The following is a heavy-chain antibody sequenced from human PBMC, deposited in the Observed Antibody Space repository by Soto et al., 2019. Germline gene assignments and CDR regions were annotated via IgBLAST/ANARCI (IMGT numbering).Heavy chain of an antibody. D-gene: IGHD3-16*02. CDR1: GYTFTSYF. J-gene: IGHJ4*02. Sequence: ASVKVSCKASGYTFTSYFMHWVRQAPGQGLEWMGIINPSGDSTSYAQKFQGRVTMTRDTSTSTVYMELSSLRSEDTAVYYCARSYYDYVWGSYRSAHFDYWGQGTLVTVSS. V-gene: IGHV1-46*01. CDR2: INPSGDST. CDR3: ARSYYDYVWGSYRSAHFDY.